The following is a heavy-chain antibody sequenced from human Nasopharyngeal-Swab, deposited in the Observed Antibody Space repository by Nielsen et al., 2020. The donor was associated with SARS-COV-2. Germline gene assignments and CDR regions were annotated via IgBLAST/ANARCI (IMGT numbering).Heavy chain of an antibody. CDR2: ISSSGSTI. V-gene: IGHV3-11*04. D-gene: IGHD3-22*01. CDR1: GFTFSDYY. CDR3: ARGGYYYDSSGYYDY. J-gene: IGHJ4*02. Sequence: GESLKISCAASGFTFSDYYMSWIRQAPGKGLEWVSYISSSGSTIYYADSVKGRFTISRDNAKNSLYLQMNSLRAEDTAVYYCARGGYYYDSSGYYDYWGQGTLVTVSS.